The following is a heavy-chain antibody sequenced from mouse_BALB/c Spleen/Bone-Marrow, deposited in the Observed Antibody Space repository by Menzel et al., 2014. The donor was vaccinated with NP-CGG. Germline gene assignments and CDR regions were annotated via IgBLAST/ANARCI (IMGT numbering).Heavy chain of an antibody. CDR2: ISGGGSYT. CDR1: GFSFNSYG. CDR3: ARHAYYDQTEVSFVY. J-gene: IGHJ3*01. Sequence: EVHLVESGGGLVKSGGSLKLSCAASGFSFNSYGMSWVRQTPEKRLGWVATISGGGSYTFYPDSVKGRFTISRDNAKNNLYLQLSSLRSEDTALHYCARHAYYDQTEVSFVYWGQGTLVTVSA. D-gene: IGHD2-4*01. V-gene: IGHV5-9-2*01.